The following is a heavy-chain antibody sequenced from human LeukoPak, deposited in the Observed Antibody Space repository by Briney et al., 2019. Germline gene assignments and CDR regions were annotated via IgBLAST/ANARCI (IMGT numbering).Heavy chain of an antibody. D-gene: IGHD1-7*01. CDR2: TYYRSKWFH. CDR3: AKSTWNYYYNHYDIDV. CDR1: GDSVSSNSAA. Sequence: SQTLSLTCAISGDSVSSNSAAWTWIRQSPSRGLEWLGRTYYRSKWFHDYALSVKSRVTINPDTSKNQFSLRLNSVTPEDTAVYYWAKSTWNYYYNHYDIDVWGQGTTVTVSS. J-gene: IGHJ6*02. V-gene: IGHV6-1*01.